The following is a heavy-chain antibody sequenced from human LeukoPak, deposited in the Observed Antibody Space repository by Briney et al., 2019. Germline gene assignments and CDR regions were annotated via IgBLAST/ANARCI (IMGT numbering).Heavy chain of an antibody. V-gene: IGHV6-1*01. CDR2: TYYRSKWYN. CDR3: ARDFGTTGWHTFDY. CDR1: GDSVSSKNGA. Sequence: SQTLSLTCAVSGDSVSSKNGAWNWIRQSPSRGLEWLGRTYYRSKWYNDYAESMEGRMTISQDTLKNQYSLHLNSVTPDDTAVYYCARDFGTTGWHTFDYWGQGTLVTVSS. D-gene: IGHD1-14*01. J-gene: IGHJ4*02.